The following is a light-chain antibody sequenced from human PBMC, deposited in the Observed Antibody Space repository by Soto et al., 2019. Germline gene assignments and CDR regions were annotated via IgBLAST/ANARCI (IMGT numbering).Light chain of an antibody. CDR1: QSVNSY. Sequence: ESVLTQAPATLSLSPGERATLSCRASQSVNSYLAWYQQKPGQAPRLLMYDASNRATGIPARFSGSGSGTDFTLTISSLEPEDFAVYYCQQRSGWPRTFGQGTKVDIK. J-gene: IGKJ1*01. CDR2: DAS. CDR3: QQRSGWPRT. V-gene: IGKV3-11*01.